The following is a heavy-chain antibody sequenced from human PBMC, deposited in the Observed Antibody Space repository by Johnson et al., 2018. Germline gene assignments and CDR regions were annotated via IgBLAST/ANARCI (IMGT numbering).Heavy chain of an antibody. D-gene: IGHD5-18*01. J-gene: IGHJ1*01. Sequence: VQLVESGGGLVQXGRSLRLXCAASGFTFDDYAMYWVRQAPGKGLEWVSGISWNGGSIVYADSVKGRFTISRDNAKNSLYLQMNSLRAEDTALYYCAKGHLSVIHTAEYFQYWGQGTLVTVSS. CDR1: GFTFDDYA. CDR2: ISWNGGSI. CDR3: AKGHLSVIHTAEYFQY. V-gene: IGHV3-9*01.